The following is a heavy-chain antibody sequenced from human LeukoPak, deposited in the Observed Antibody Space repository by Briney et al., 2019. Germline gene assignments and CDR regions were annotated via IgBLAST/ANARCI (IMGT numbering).Heavy chain of an antibody. CDR3: ARGLKRKDSSGYYPFDY. D-gene: IGHD3-22*01. CDR2: IIPIFGTA. J-gene: IGHJ4*02. V-gene: IGHV1-69*05. CDR1: GGTFSSYA. Sequence: ASVKVSCKASGGTFSSYAISWVRQAPGQGLERMGGIIPIFGTANYAQKFQGRVTITTDESTSTAYMGLSSLRSEDTAVYYCARGLKRKDSSGYYPFDYWGQGTLVTVSS.